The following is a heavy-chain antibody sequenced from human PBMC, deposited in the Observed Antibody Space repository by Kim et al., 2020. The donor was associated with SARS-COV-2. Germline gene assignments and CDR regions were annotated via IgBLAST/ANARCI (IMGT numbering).Heavy chain of an antibody. CDR3: ARHPMYSSFGY. V-gene: IGHV4-39*01. J-gene: IGHJ4*02. Sequence: SYNPSLKSRVTISVDTSKNQFSLKLSSVTAADTAVYYCARHPMYSSFGYWGQGTLVTVSS. D-gene: IGHD6-13*01.